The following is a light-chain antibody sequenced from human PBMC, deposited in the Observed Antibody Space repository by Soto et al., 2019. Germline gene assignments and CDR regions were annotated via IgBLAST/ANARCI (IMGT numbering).Light chain of an antibody. CDR3: SSYGASSTL. CDR1: STDIGSYNY. CDR2: DVS. J-gene: IGLJ2*01. Sequence: QSVLTQPASLSGSPGQSITISCTGTSTDIGSYNYVSWYQQHPGKAPKLMIFDVSYRPSGISDRFSGSKSGNTASLTISGLQPEDEADYYCSSYGASSTLFGGGTKPPS. V-gene: IGLV2-14*03.